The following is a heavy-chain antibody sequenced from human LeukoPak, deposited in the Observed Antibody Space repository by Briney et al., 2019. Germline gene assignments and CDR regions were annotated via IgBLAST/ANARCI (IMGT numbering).Heavy chain of an antibody. CDR1: GYTFTSYY. J-gene: IGHJ6*03. D-gene: IGHD5-18*01. CDR2: INPSGGST. CDR3: ARERGRSYGSVLYYYYYMDV. Sequence: ASVKVSCKASGYTFTSYYMHWVRQAPGQGLEWMGIINPSGGSTSYAQKFQGRVTMTRDMSTSTVYMELSSLRSEDTAVYYCARERGRSYGSVLYYYYYMDVWGKGTTVTVSS. V-gene: IGHV1-46*01.